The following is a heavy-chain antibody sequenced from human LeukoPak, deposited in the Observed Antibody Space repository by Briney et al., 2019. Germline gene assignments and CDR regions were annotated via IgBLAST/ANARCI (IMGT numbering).Heavy chain of an antibody. J-gene: IGHJ4*02. Sequence: SETLSLTCTVSGGSISSSSYYWGWIRQPPGKGLEWIGSIYYSGSTYYNPSLKSRVTISVDTSKNQFSLKLSSVTAADTAVYYCARLVEMATIRYWGQGTLVIVSS. V-gene: IGHV4-39*07. CDR2: IYYSGST. CDR1: GGSISSSSYY. D-gene: IGHD5-24*01. CDR3: ARLVEMATIRY.